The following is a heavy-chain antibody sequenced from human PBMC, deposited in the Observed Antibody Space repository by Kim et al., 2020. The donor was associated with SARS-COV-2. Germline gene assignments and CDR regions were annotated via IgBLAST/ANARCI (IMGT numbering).Heavy chain of an antibody. D-gene: IGHD6-19*01. Sequence: PSLKSRVTISVDTSKNQFSLKLSSVTAADTAVYYCARDRGEQWLDGRFDYWGQGTLVTVSS. V-gene: IGHV4-59*01. J-gene: IGHJ4*02. CDR3: ARDRGEQWLDGRFDY.